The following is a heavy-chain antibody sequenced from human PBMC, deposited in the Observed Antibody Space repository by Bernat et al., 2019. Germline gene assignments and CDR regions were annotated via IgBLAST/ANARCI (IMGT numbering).Heavy chain of an antibody. Sequence: EVQLVESGGGLVQPGGSLRLSCAASGFTVSNNYMSWVRQAPGKGLEWVSFIYSVGTTSYADSVKGRFPISRDNSKNTLYLQMNSLRAEDTDVYYCARVPGFSWGQGTLVTVSS. CDR2: IYSVGTT. CDR3: ARVPGFS. V-gene: IGHV3-66*01. J-gene: IGHJ5*02. CDR1: GFTVSNNY. D-gene: IGHD3-10*01.